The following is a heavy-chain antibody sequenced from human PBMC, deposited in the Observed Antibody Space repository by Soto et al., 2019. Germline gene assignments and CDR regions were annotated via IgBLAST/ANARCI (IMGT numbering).Heavy chain of an antibody. J-gene: IGHJ6*02. D-gene: IGHD5-18*01. CDR1: GFTFSSYA. V-gene: IGHV3-30-3*01. Sequence: GGSLRLSCAASGFTFSSYAMHWVRQAPGKGLEWVAVISYDGSNKYYADSVKGRFTISRDNSKNTLYLQMNSLRAEDTAVYYCARELTAMAYYYYGTDGWGQGTTVTVSS. CDR2: ISYDGSNK. CDR3: ARELTAMAYYYYGTDG.